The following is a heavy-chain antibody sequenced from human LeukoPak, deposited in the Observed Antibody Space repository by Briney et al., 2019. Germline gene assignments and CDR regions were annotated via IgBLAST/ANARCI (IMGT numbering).Heavy chain of an antibody. CDR1: GGSISSSSYY. Sequence: PSETLSLTCTVSGGSISSSSYYWGWIRQPPGKGLEWIGYIYYSGSTNYNPSLKSRVTISVDTSKNQFSLKLTSVTAADTAVYYCASYRRTREAAAGRDTRQTSSWGQGTLVTVSS. D-gene: IGHD6-13*01. CDR3: ASYRRTREAAAGRDTRQTSS. J-gene: IGHJ5*02. CDR2: IYYSGST. V-gene: IGHV4-61*05.